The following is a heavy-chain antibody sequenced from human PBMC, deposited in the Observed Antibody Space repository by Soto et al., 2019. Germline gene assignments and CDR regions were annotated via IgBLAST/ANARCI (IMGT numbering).Heavy chain of an antibody. D-gene: IGHD2-2*01. CDR3: ARLAQYQPFYYFDS. J-gene: IGHJ4*02. CDR1: GYTLTRYL. Sequence: GESPKISCKGSGYTLTRYLIGWDRQIPGEGLEWMGKIVPGDSDTRYSPSFQGQGTLSADKSSSTAFLQWSSLKASDTALYYCARLAQYQPFYYFDSWGQGTLVTVSS. CDR2: IVPGDSDT. V-gene: IGHV5-51*01.